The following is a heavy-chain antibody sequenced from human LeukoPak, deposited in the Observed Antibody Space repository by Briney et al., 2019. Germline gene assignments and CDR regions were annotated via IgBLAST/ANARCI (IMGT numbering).Heavy chain of an antibody. CDR3: AKGPGAYIVVVPAATPYYYGMDV. V-gene: IGHV3-33*06. Sequence: GGSLRLSCAASGFTFSNYGMHWVRQAPGKGLDWVAVIWYDGSHQYYADSVKGRFTISRDNSKNTLYLQMNSLRAEDTAVYYCAKGPGAYIVVVPAATPYYYGMDVWGQGTTVTVSS. D-gene: IGHD2-2*01. J-gene: IGHJ6*02. CDR1: GFTFSNYG. CDR2: IWYDGSHQ.